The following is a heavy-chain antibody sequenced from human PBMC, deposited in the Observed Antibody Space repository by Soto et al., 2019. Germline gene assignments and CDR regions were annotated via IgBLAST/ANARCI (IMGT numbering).Heavy chain of an antibody. CDR2: ISFDGNII. D-gene: IGHD3-9*01. CDR3: ARTFDTITYYFDY. J-gene: IGHJ4*02. CDR1: EFSFSSYA. Sequence: GGSLRLSCAASEFSFSSYAMHWIRQAPGKGLEWVAVISFDGNIIHYADSVKGRLIISRDNSKNTLYLQMHSLSGEDTAVYYCARTFDTITYYFDYWGQGTLVTVS. V-gene: IGHV3-30-3*01.